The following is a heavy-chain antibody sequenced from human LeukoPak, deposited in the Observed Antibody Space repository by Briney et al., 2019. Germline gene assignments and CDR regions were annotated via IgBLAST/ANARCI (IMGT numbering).Heavy chain of an antibody. CDR1: GGSVSRGSYY. CDR3: ARDRQFPYYYGSGSYNYNWFGP. D-gene: IGHD3-10*01. J-gene: IGHJ5*02. V-gene: IGHV4-61*01. Sequence: SETLSLTCTVSGGSVSRGSYYCSWIRQPPGKGLEWIGYIYYSGSTNYNPSLKSRVTISVDTSKNQFSLKLSSVTAADTAVYYCARDRQFPYYYGSGSYNYNWFGPWRQGTLVTVSS. CDR2: IYYSGST.